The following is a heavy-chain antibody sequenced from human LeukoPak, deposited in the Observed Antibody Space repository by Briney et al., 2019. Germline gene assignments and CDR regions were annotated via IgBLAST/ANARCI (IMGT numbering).Heavy chain of an antibody. CDR1: GITFSSYA. J-gene: IGHJ3*02. V-gene: IGHV3-30*01. Sequence: GRSLRLSCAASGITFSSYAMHWVRQAPGKGLEWVAVISYDGSNKYYADSVKGRFTISKDNSKNTLYLQMNSLRAEDTAVYYCARDQMHYYDSTGTFDIWGQGTMVTVSS. CDR3: ARDQMHYYDSTGTFDI. CDR2: ISYDGSNK. D-gene: IGHD3-22*01.